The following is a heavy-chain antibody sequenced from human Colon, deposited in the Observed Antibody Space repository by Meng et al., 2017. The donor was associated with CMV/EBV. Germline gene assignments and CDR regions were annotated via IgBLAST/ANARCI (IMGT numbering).Heavy chain of an antibody. Sequence: VQWVESGGYLVKPGGSLRLSCAASGFTFSDYYMSWLREAPGKGLEWVSYISSTSSYINYADSVKGRFTISRDNAKNSLYLQMNSLRAEDTAVYYCARVGGSGSYNFDYWGQGTLVTVSS. V-gene: IGHV3-11*05. D-gene: IGHD3-10*01. CDR3: ARVGGSGSYNFDY. CDR2: ISSTSSYI. CDR1: GFTFSDYY. J-gene: IGHJ4*02.